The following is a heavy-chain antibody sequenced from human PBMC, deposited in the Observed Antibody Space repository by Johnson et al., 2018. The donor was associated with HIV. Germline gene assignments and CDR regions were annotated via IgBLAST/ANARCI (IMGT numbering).Heavy chain of an antibody. D-gene: IGHD2-21*01. CDR3: VCLRVSLSAFDI. CDR1: GFTVSSNY. Sequence: QVQLVESGGGLVQPGGSLRLSCAASGFTVSSNYMSWVRQAPGKGLEWVSYISSSGSTIYYADSVKGRFTISRDNAKNSLYLQMNSLRAEDTAVYYCVCLRVSLSAFDIGGQGTMVTVSS. V-gene: IGHV3-11*04. CDR2: ISSSGSTI. J-gene: IGHJ3*02.